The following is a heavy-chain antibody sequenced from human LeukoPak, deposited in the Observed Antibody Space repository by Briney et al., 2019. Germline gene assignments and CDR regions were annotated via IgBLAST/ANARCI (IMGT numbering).Heavy chain of an antibody. CDR3: ARVGSYGYYFDY. D-gene: IGHD5-18*01. V-gene: IGHV4-59*01. CDR2: IYYSGST. Sequence: SETLSLTCTVSGGSLSSYYWSWIRQPPGKGLEWIGYIYYSGSTNYNPSLKSRVTISVDTSKNQFSLKLSSVTAADTAVYYCARVGSYGYYFDYWGQGTLVTVSS. CDR1: GGSLSSYY. J-gene: IGHJ4*02.